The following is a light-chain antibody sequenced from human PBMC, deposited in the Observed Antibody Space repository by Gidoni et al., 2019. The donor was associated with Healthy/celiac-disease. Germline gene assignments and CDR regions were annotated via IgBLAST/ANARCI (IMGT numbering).Light chain of an antibody. CDR3: QQYYSTPPYT. Sequence: DLVMTHSPDSLAVSLGERATINCKSSQSVLYSSNNKNYLAWYQQKPGQPPKLLIYWASTRESRVPDRFSGSGSGTDFTLTISSLQAEDVAVYYCQQYYSTPPYTFGQGTKLEIK. V-gene: IGKV4-1*01. CDR2: WAS. CDR1: QSVLYSSNNKNY. J-gene: IGKJ2*01.